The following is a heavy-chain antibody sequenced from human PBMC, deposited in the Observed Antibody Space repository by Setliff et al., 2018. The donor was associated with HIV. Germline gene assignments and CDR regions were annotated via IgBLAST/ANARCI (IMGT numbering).Heavy chain of an antibody. CDR3: ARDGLLVAGIRFDY. CDR1: GGTFSSYA. J-gene: IGHJ4*01. D-gene: IGHD6-19*01. V-gene: IGHV1-69*05. CDR2: IIPAFGTA. Sequence: SVKVSCKTSGGTFSSYAVSWVRQAPGQGLEWMGGIIPAFGTANYARKFQGRVTITTDESTSTAYMELSGLRSEDTAVYFCARDGLLVAGIRFDYWGQGTLVTV.